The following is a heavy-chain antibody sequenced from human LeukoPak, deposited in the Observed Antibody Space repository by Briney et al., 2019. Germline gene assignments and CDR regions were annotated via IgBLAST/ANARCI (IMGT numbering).Heavy chain of an antibody. V-gene: IGHV4-59*01. CDR1: GGSISSYY. J-gene: IGHJ4*02. CDR2: IYYSGST. CDR3: ARELNGSGRLIDY. D-gene: IGHD3-10*01. Sequence: SETLSLTCTVSGGSISSYYWSWIRQPPGKGLEWIGYIYYSGSTNYNPSLKSRVTISVDTSENQFSLKLSSVTAADTAVYYCARELNGSGRLIDYWGQGTLVTVSS.